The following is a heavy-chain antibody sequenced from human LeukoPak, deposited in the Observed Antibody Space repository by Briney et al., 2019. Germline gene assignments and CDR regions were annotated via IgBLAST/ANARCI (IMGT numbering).Heavy chain of an antibody. CDR3: ARDGDCSGGSCYRRFDY. Sequence: PGGSLRLSCAASGFTFSSYSMSWVRQAPGKGLEWVSSISSRSSYIYNADSVKGRFTISRDNAKNSLYLQMNSLRAEDTAVYYCARDGDCSGGSCYRRFDYWGQGTPVTVSS. D-gene: IGHD2-15*01. J-gene: IGHJ4*02. CDR2: ISSRSSYI. V-gene: IGHV3-21*01. CDR1: GFTFSSYS.